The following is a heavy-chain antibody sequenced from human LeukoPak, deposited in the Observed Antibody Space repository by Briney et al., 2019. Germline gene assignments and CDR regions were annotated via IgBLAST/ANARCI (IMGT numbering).Heavy chain of an antibody. V-gene: IGHV3-11*01. Sequence: GRSLRLSCAASGFTFSDYYMSWIRQAPGKGLEGVSYISSSGSTIYYADSVKGRFTISRDNAKNSLYLQMNSLRAEDTAVYYCASDGVGANYYYYYYMDVWGKGTTVTVSS. CDR1: GFTFSDYY. J-gene: IGHJ6*03. D-gene: IGHD1-26*01. CDR2: ISSSGSTI. CDR3: ASDGVGANYYYYYYMDV.